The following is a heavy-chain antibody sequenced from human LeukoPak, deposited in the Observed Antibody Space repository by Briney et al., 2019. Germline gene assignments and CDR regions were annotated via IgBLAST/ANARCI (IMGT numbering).Heavy chain of an antibody. V-gene: IGHV3-30*02. Sequence: PGGSLRLSCAASGFTFSSYGMHWVRQAPGKGLEWVAFIRYDGSNKHYADSVKGRFTISRDNSKNTLYLLMNSLRAEDTAVYYCAIGGYYYDSSGYYDYWGQGTLVTVSS. D-gene: IGHD3-22*01. CDR3: AIGGYYYDSSGYYDY. CDR2: IRYDGSNK. CDR1: GFTFSSYG. J-gene: IGHJ4*02.